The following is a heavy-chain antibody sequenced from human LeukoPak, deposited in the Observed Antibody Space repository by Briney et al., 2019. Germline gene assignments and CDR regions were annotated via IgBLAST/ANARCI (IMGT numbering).Heavy chain of an antibody. CDR3: ARWTGGGTAAPFYH. J-gene: IGHJ4*02. D-gene: IGHD2-2*01. Sequence: GGSLTLSCAASGFTFSAYGMHWVRQAPDKGLEWVALISYDGDNKYYADSVKGRFTISRDNSKNTLYLQMNSLRADDTAVYYCARWTGGGTAAPFYHWGQGTLVTVSS. CDR1: GFTFSAYG. V-gene: IGHV3-30*03. CDR2: ISYDGDNK.